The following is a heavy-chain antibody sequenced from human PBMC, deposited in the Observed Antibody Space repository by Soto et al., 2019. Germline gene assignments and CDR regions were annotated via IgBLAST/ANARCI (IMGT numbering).Heavy chain of an antibody. CDR1: GFTFDDYA. CDR3: VKDLIGYCSAVNCFPDSYFDY. D-gene: IGHD2-15*01. V-gene: IGHV3-9*01. CDR2: ISWNSGTK. J-gene: IGHJ4*02. Sequence: EVQLVESGGGWVQPGRSLRLSCAASGFTFDDYAMHWVRQAPGKGLEWVSGISWNSGTKGYADSVKGRFTISRDNAKNSLYLQMSGLRAEDTAFYYCVKDLIGYCSAVNCFPDSYFDYWGQGALVTVSS.